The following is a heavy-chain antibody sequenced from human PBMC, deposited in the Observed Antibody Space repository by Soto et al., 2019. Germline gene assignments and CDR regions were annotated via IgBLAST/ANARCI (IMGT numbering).Heavy chain of an antibody. CDR1: GFTFSTYA. J-gene: IGHJ6*02. D-gene: IGHD1-1*01. Sequence: EVQLLESGGGLVQPGGSLRLSCAASGFTFSTYAMNWVRQAPGNGLEWVSAISGSGGSIHYADSVKGRFTNSRDNSKNTLSLQMNSLRDEDTAVYHCVKGYWKGDVWGQGTTVTVSS. CDR2: ISGSGGSI. CDR3: VKGYWKGDV. V-gene: IGHV3-23*01.